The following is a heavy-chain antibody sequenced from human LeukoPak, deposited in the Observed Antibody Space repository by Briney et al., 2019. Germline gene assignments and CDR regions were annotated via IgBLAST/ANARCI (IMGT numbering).Heavy chain of an antibody. Sequence: GESLKISCKGSGYRFTSNWIGWLRQMPGKGLELMGIIYPGDSDTTYSPSFQGQVTISVDKSISTAYLQWSSLKASDTAIYYCARRSGDGFNWFDPWGQGTLVTVSA. CDR3: ARRSGDGFNWFDP. J-gene: IGHJ5*02. CDR2: IYPGDSDT. CDR1: GYRFTSNW. D-gene: IGHD4-17*01. V-gene: IGHV5-51*01.